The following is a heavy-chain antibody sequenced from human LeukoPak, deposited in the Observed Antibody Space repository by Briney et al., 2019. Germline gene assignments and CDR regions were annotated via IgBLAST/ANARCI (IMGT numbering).Heavy chain of an antibody. CDR3: ARGLRWFGESYDY. D-gene: IGHD3-10*01. Sequence: ASVKVSCKASGYTFTSYDINSVRQATGQGLEWMGWMNPNSGNTGYAQKFQGRVTMTRNTSISTAYMELSSLRSEDTAVYYCARGLRWFGESYDYWGQGTLVTVSS. CDR1: GYTFTSYD. V-gene: IGHV1-8*01. CDR2: MNPNSGNT. J-gene: IGHJ4*02.